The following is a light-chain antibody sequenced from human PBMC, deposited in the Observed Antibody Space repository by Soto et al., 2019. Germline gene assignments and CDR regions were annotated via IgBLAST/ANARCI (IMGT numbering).Light chain of an antibody. CDR2: TAS. Sequence: DIQMTQSPSSLSASVGDRVTITCRASQGISNSLAWYQQKPGKVPKLLIYTASTLQSGVPSRFSGRGFGTDFTLTITSLQPEDVATYCCQKYNSAPLTFGGGTKVEIK. J-gene: IGKJ4*01. V-gene: IGKV1-27*01. CDR1: QGISNS. CDR3: QKYNSAPLT.